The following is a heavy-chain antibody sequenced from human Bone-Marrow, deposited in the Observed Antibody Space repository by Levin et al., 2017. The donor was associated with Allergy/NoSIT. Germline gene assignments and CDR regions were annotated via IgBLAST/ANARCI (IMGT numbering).Heavy chain of an antibody. D-gene: IGHD4-17*01. V-gene: IGHV3-21*04. CDR1: GFTFSSYT. CDR3: AKGGHFGAHKHAFDV. Sequence: GESLKISCAPSGFTFSSYTMNWVRQAPGKGLQWVSSISSTSRYIFYADSVKGRFTISRDNANNSLYLQMNSLRAEDTAVYYCAKGGHFGAHKHAFDVWGQGIMVTVSS. CDR2: ISSTSRYI. J-gene: IGHJ3*01.